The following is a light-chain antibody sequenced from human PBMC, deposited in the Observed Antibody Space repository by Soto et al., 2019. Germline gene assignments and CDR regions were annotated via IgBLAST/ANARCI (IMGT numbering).Light chain of an antibody. Sequence: EIVLTQSPGTLSLSPGERATLSCRASQSVSSSYLAWYQQQPGQAPRLLIYGASSRATGIPDRFSGSGSGTAFTLTISRLEPEDVAVYYCQQYGSSPYTFGQGTKLEIK. J-gene: IGKJ2*01. CDR2: GAS. CDR1: QSVSSSY. V-gene: IGKV3-20*01. CDR3: QQYGSSPYT.